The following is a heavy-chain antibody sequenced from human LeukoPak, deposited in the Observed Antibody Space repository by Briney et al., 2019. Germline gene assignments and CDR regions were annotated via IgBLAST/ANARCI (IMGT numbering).Heavy chain of an antibody. V-gene: IGHV3-48*02. D-gene: IGHD3-10*01. Sequence: GGSLRLSCAASGFTFSSFGMHWVRQAPGKGLEWISYISGSGSVSYYEDSVKGRFTISRDNAKNSLYLQMNSLRDEDTALYYCARDGGFGFLAAFDIWGQGTMVTVSS. CDR2: ISGSGSVS. CDR1: GFTFSSFG. CDR3: ARDGGFGFLAAFDI. J-gene: IGHJ3*02.